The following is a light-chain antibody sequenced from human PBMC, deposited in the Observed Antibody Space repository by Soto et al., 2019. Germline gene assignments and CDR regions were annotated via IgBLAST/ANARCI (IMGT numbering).Light chain of an antibody. Sequence: DIQMTQSPSSLSASVGDRVTITCRASQGISSFLAWYQQKPGKAPNLLIYAASTLQSGVPSRFSGGGSGTDFTLTIDRLQPEDFATYYCQQVDVYPSTFGGGTKVHI. CDR1: QGISSF. CDR3: QQVDVYPST. CDR2: AAS. V-gene: IGKV1-9*01. J-gene: IGKJ4*01.